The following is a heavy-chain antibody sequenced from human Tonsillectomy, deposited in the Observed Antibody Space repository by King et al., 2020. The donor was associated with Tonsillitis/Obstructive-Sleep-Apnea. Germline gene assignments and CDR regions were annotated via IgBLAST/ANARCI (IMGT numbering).Heavy chain of an antibody. CDR2: ISYDGSNK. Sequence: VQLVESGGGVVQPGRSLRLSCAASGFTFSSYGMHWVRQAPGKGLEWVAVISYDGSNKYYADSVKGRFTISRDNSENTLYLQMNSLRAEDTAVYYCAKDRGGKYYFDYWGQGTLVTVSS. D-gene: IGHD3-16*01. CDR3: AKDRGGKYYFDY. CDR1: GFTFSSYG. V-gene: IGHV3-30*18. J-gene: IGHJ4*02.